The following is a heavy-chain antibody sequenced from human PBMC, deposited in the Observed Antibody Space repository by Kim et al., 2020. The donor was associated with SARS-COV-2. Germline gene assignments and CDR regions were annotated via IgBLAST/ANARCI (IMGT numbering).Heavy chain of an antibody. Sequence: GGSLRLSCAASGFTVSSNYMSWVRQAPGKGLEWVSVIYSGGSTYYADSVKGRFTISRHNSKNTLYLQMNSLRAEDTAVYYCARGLMSPDFPYYYYYGMDVWGQGTTVTVSS. CDR2: IYSGGST. D-gene: IGHD2-8*01. V-gene: IGHV3-53*04. CDR1: GFTVSSNY. J-gene: IGHJ6*02. CDR3: ARGLMSPDFPYYYYYGMDV.